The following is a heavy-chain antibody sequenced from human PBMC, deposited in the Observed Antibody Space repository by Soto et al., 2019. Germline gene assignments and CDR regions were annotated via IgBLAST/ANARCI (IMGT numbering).Heavy chain of an antibody. Sequence: ASVKVSCKASGYTFTSYYMHWVRQAPGQGLEWMGIINPSGGSTSYAQKFQGRVTMTRDTSTSTVYMELSSLRSEDTAVYYCARDWVHCISTSCYAGGFDPWGQGTLVTVSS. CDR2: INPSGGST. CDR3: ARDWVHCISTSCYAGGFDP. D-gene: IGHD2-2*01. CDR1: GYTFTSYY. J-gene: IGHJ5*02. V-gene: IGHV1-46*01.